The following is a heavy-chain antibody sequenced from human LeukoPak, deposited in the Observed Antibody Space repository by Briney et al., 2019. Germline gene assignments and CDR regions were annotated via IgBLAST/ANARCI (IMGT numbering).Heavy chain of an antibody. D-gene: IGHD3-16*01. J-gene: IGHJ4*02. CDR1: GFTFSSYG. Sequence: GGSLRLSCAASGFTFSSYGMHWVRQAPDRGLEWVAFIRYEGDDKYYADSVKGRFTISRDDSKNTLYLQMNSLRAEDTAVYYCARDRTPYDSYDYWGQGTLVTVPS. CDR2: IRYEGDDK. V-gene: IGHV3-30*02. CDR3: ARDRTPYDSYDY.